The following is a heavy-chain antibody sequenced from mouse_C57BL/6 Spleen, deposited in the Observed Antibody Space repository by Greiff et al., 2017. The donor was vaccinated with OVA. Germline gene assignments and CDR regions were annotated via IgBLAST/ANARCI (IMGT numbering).Heavy chain of an antibody. CDR2: INPNNGGT. J-gene: IGHJ4*01. CDR3: ARMGATVMDY. CDR1: GYTFTDYN. V-gene: IGHV1-18*01. Sequence: EVQLQESGPELVKPGASVKIPCKASGYTFTDYNMDWVKQSHGKSLEWIGDINPNNGGTIYNQKFKGKATLTVDKSSRPAYMELGRLTAEDTAVYYCARMGATVMDYWGQGTSVTVSS.